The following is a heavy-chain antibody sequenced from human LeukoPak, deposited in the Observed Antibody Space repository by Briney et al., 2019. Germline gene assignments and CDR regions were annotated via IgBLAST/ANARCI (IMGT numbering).Heavy chain of an antibody. V-gene: IGHV3-23*01. D-gene: IGHD2-8*01. Sequence: GGSLRLSCAASGFTFSSYAMSWVRQAPGKGLEWVSALSGRGGSTYYADSVKGRFTISRDNAKNTLYLQMNSLRAEDTAVYYCARSTNGVCFPWGQGTLVTVSS. J-gene: IGHJ5*02. CDR3: ARSTNGVCFP. CDR2: LSGRGGST. CDR1: GFTFSSYA.